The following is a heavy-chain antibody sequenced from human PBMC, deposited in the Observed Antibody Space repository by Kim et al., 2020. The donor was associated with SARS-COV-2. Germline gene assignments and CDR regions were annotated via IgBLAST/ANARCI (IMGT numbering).Heavy chain of an antibody. CDR3: ARDRYRYDSSGYSDY. J-gene: IGHJ4*02. Sequence: GGSLRLSCAASGFTFSSYSMNWVRQAPGKGLEWVSSISSSSSYIYYADSVKGRFTISRDNAKNSLYLQMNSLRAEDTAVYYCARDRYRYDSSGYSDYWGQGTLVTVAS. CDR1: GFTFSSYS. V-gene: IGHV3-21*01. D-gene: IGHD3-22*01. CDR2: ISSSSSYI.